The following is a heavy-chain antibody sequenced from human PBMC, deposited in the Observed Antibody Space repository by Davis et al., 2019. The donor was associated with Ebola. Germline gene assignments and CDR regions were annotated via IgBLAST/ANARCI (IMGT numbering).Heavy chain of an antibody. CDR1: GGSISSGGYY. D-gene: IGHD4-17*01. CDR3: ARGYYGDYAYYYYGMDV. Sequence: SETLSLTCTVSGGSISSGGYYWSWIRQHPGKGLEWIGYIYYSGSTYYNPSLKSRVTISVDTSKNQFSLKLSSVTAADTAVYYCARGYYGDYAYYYYGMDVWGQGTTVTVSS. V-gene: IGHV4-31*03. CDR2: IYYSGST. J-gene: IGHJ6*02.